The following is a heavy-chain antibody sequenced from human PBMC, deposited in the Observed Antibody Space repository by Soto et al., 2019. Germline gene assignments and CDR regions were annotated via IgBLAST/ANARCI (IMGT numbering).Heavy chain of an antibody. Sequence: PSETLSLTCTVSGGSISSYYWSWIRQPPGKGLEWIGYIYYSGSTNYNPSLKSRVTISVDTSKNQFSLKLSSGTAADTAVYYCARVEGGSGWNHLDEWGQGTLVTVSS. V-gene: IGHV4-59*01. D-gene: IGHD6-19*01. J-gene: IGHJ4*02. CDR3: ARVEGGSGWNHLDE. CDR1: GGSISSYY. CDR2: IYYSGST.